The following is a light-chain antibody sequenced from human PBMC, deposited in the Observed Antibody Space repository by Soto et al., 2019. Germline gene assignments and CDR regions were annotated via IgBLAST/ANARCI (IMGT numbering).Light chain of an antibody. CDR1: SSNIGSNY. V-gene: IGLV1-47*02. CDR3: TAWDDSLSGPV. Sequence: QSALTQPPSASGTPGQRVTISCSGSSSNIGSNYVSWYQQLPGTAPKLLIQHNNQRPSGVPEQFSSSKSCASASLAISGLRSADEANCYCTAWDDSLSGPVFGGGTPLTVL. J-gene: IGLJ3*02. CDR2: HNN.